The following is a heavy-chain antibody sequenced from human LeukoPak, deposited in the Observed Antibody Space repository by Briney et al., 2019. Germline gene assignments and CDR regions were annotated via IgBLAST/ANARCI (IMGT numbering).Heavy chain of an antibody. D-gene: IGHD3-22*01. CDR1: GYSFTSYW. V-gene: IGHV5-51*01. CDR2: IYPGDSDT. CDR3: ARHVDYYDSSGYYQAGYYYGMDV. J-gene: IGHJ6*02. Sequence: GESLKISCKGSGYSFTSYWIGWVRQMPGKGLEWMGIIYPGDSDTRYSPSFQGQVTISADKSISTAYLQWSSLKASDTAMYYCARHVDYYDSSGYYQAGYYYGMDVWGQGTTVTVSS.